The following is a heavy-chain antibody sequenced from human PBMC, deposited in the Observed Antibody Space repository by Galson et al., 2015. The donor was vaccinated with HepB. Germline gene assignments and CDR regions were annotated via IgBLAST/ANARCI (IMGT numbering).Heavy chain of an antibody. D-gene: IGHD3-22*01. V-gene: IGHV3-7*03. CDR2: IKQDGSEK. J-gene: IGHJ1*01. CDR1: GLTKYA. CDR3: ARAYFDTSGHD. Sequence: SLRLSCAASGLTKYATTWVRQAPGKGLEWVANIKQDGSEKYYVDSVEGRFTISRDNAKNSLYLQMNSLRAEDTAVYYCARAYFDTSGHDWGQGTLVTVSS.